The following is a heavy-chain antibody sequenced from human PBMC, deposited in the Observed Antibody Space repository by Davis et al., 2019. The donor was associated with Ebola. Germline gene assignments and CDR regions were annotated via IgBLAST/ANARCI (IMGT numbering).Heavy chain of an antibody. J-gene: IGHJ5*02. CDR2: IYHSGST. CDR3: ARTDYDFWSGYYTDNWFDP. D-gene: IGHD3-3*01. V-gene: IGHV4-4*02. CDR1: GGSISSSNW. Sequence: SETLSLTCAVSGGSISSSNWWSWVRQPPGKGLEWIGEIYHSGSTNYNPSLKSRVTISVDKSKNQFSLKLSSVTAADTAVYYCARTDYDFWSGYYTDNWFDPWGQGTLVTVSS.